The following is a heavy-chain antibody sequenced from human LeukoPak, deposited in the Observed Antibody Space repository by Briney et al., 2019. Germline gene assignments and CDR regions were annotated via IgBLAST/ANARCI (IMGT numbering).Heavy chain of an antibody. Sequence: GGSLRLSCAASGFTFSTYWMSWVRQAPGKGREWVANIRQDGGATFYVDSVKGRFIISRDNAKNLLYLQMNSLRDEDTGVYYCATSHDSSGNDWGQGTLVTVHS. CDR2: IRQDGGAT. D-gene: IGHD3-22*01. J-gene: IGHJ4*02. CDR3: ATSHDSSGND. V-gene: IGHV3-7*01. CDR1: GFTFSTYW.